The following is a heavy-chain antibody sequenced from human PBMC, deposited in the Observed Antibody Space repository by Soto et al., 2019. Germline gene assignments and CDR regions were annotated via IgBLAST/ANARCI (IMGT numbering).Heavy chain of an antibody. CDR1: GFIFSSYG. D-gene: IGHD3-10*01. CDR3: ARDNRYYGSGSPDY. Sequence: QVQLVDSGGGVVQPGRSLRLSCAASGFIFSSYGMHWVRQAPGKGLEWVAVIWYDGSSKDYADSVKGRFTISRDNSKNTLYLKMDSLRAEDTAIYYCARDNRYYGSGSPDYWGQGTLFIVSS. V-gene: IGHV3-33*01. CDR2: IWYDGSSK. J-gene: IGHJ4*02.